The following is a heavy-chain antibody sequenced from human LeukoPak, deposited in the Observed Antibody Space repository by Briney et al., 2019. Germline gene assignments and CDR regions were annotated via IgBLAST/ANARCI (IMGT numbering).Heavy chain of an antibody. Sequence: GGSLRLSCAASGFTFSSYAMSWVRQATGKGLEWVSAISGSGGSTYHADSVKGRFTISRDNSKNTPYLQMNSLRAEDTAGYYCAKERIGITMIVVVIDFDYCGQGTLVTVSS. CDR3: AKERIGITMIVVVIDFDY. J-gene: IGHJ4*02. V-gene: IGHV3-23*01. D-gene: IGHD3-22*01. CDR1: GFTFSSYA. CDR2: ISGSGGST.